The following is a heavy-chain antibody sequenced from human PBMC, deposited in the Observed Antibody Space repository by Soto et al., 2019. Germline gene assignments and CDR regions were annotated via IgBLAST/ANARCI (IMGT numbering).Heavy chain of an antibody. D-gene: IGHD6-6*01. J-gene: IGHJ6*02. V-gene: IGHV3-23*01. CDR2: ISGSGGST. CDR1: GFTFSSYA. Sequence: PGGSLRLSCAASGFTFSSYAMSWVRQAPGKGLEWVSAISGSGGSTYYADSVKGRFTISRDNSKNTLYLQMNSLRAEDTAVYYCAKHWSIAARPNYYYGMDVWGQGTTVTVSS. CDR3: AKHWSIAARPNYYYGMDV.